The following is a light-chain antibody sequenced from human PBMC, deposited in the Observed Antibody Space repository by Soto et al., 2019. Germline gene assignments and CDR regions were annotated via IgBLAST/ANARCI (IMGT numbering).Light chain of an antibody. J-gene: IGLJ1*01. V-gene: IGLV1-44*01. Sequence: QSVLTQPPSASGTPGQRVTISCSGSSSNIGSHSVNWYQQVPGSAPKLLIYSNNQRPSGVPDRFAGSKSGTSASLAISGLPSADEADFYCAAWDDSLNGRYVFGTGTKLTVL. CDR3: AAWDDSLNGRYV. CDR2: SNN. CDR1: SSNIGSHS.